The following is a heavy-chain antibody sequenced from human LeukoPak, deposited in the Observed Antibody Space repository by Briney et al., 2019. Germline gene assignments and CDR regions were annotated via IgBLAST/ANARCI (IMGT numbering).Heavy chain of an antibody. J-gene: IGHJ4*02. Sequence: GGSLRLSCAASGFTFINYAMTWARQAPGKGLEWVSGISGGGVRTYYGDSGKGRFTISRDNSKNTLYLQMNNLRAEDTAVYYSAKNQGIDYGDQLHYWGQGTLVTVSS. CDR2: ISGGGVRT. V-gene: IGHV3-23*01. CDR3: AKNQGIDYGDQLHY. CDR1: GFTFINYA. D-gene: IGHD4/OR15-4a*01.